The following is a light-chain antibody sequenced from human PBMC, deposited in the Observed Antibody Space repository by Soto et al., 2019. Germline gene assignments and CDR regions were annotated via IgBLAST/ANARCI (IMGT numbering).Light chain of an antibody. CDR1: QSISVW. J-gene: IGKJ1*01. CDR2: KAS. CDR3: QQRYNWPPT. V-gene: IGKV1-5*03. Sequence: DIQMTQSPSTLSASVGDRVTITCRASQSISVWLAWYQQKAGKAPNLLIYKASRLESGVPSRFSGSGSETEFTLTINSLEPEDFALYYCQQRYNWPPTFGQGTKVDI.